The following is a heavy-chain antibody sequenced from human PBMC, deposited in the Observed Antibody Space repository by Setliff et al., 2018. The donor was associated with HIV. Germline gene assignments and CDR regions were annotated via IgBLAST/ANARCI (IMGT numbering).Heavy chain of an antibody. CDR1: GFTFSSYA. CDR2: ISYDGSNR. J-gene: IGHJ3*02. CDR3: ARVRWELPFDAFDI. D-gene: IGHD1-26*01. V-gene: IGHV3-30*04. Sequence: PGGSLRLSCAASGFTFSSYAMHWVRQAPGKGLEWVAIISYDGSNRYYAESVKGRFTISRDNSKNTLYLQMNSLRAEDSAVYYCARVRWELPFDAFDIWGQGTMVTVSS.